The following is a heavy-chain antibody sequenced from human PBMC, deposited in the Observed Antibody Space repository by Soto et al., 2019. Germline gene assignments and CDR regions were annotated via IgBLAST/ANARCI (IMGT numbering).Heavy chain of an antibody. J-gene: IGHJ6*02. CDR3: ARGNRITFGGVIVIPYYHYGMDV. V-gene: IGHV1-46*01. CDR1: GYTFTSYY. CDR2: INPSGGST. D-gene: IGHD3-16*02. Sequence: ASVKVSCKASGYTFTSYYMHWVRQAPGQGLEWMGIINPSGGSTSYAQKFQGRVTMTRDTSTSTVYMELSSLRSEDTAVYYCARGNRITFGGVIVIPYYHYGMDVWGQGTTVNVSS.